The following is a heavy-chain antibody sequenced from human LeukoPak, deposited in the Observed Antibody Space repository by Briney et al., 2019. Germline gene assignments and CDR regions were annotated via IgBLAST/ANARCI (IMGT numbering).Heavy chain of an antibody. CDR1: GFTFSSYE. D-gene: IGHD2-2*01. V-gene: IGHV3-48*03. CDR3: ARAGCSSSSCPYRNWFDH. CDR2: ISTGGSTI. Sequence: GSLRLSCAASGFTFSSYEMNWVRQAPGKGLEWVSYISTGGSTIYYADSVKGRFTISRDNAKNSLYLQMNSLRAEDTAVYYCARAGCSSSSCPYRNWFDHWGQGTLVTVSS. J-gene: IGHJ5*02.